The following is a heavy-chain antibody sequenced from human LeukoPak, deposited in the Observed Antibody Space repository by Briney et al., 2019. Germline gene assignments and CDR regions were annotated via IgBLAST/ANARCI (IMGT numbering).Heavy chain of an antibody. J-gene: IGHJ6*03. CDR3: ARGCSSTSCYLGGYYYMDV. CDR1: GFTFSSNY. D-gene: IGHD2-2*01. CDR2: IYSGGST. Sequence: PGGSLRLSCAASGFTFSSNYMSWVRQAPGKGLEWVSVIYSGGSTYYADSVKGRFTISRDNSKNTLYLQMNSLRAEDTAVYYCARGCSSTSCYLGGYYYMDVWGKGTTVTVSS. V-gene: IGHV3-53*01.